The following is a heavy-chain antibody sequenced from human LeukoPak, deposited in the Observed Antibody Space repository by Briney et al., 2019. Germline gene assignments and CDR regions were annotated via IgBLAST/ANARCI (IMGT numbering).Heavy chain of an antibody. V-gene: IGHV4-38-2*02. CDR1: GYSISSGYY. CDR3: ARAYSNWFDP. Sequence: SETLSLTCTVSGYSISSGYYWGWIRQPPGKGLEWLGSIYHSGSTYNNPSLKSRVTMSVDTSKNQFSLKLTSVTAADTAVYYCARAYSNWFDPWGQGALVTVSS. D-gene: IGHD4-11*01. J-gene: IGHJ5*02. CDR2: IYHSGST.